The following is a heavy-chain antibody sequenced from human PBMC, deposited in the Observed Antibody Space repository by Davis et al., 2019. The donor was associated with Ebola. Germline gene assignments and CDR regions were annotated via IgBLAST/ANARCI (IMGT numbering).Heavy chain of an antibody. CDR3: ARALLSYVA. CDR1: GFTFSSYW. J-gene: IGHJ5*02. V-gene: IGHV3-74*01. Sequence: HTGGSLRLSCAASGFTFSSYWMHWVRQAPGKGLVRVSRINSDGSSTSYADSVKGRFTISRDNAKNTLYLQMNSLRAEDTAVYYCARALLSYVAWGQGTLVTVSS. CDR2: INSDGSST. D-gene: IGHD3-16*02.